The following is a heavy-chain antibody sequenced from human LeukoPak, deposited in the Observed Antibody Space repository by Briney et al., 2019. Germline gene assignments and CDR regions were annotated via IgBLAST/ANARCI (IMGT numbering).Heavy chain of an antibody. J-gene: IGHJ3*02. D-gene: IGHD6-19*01. Sequence: SETLSLTCTVSGGSINIVGYSWTWIRRPAGKGLEWIGRIYSSGSTDQSPSLKSRVTVSMDTSKNQFSLEMRSVTAADTAVYYCARGWSSGGVFDIWGQGTMVTVSS. CDR3: ARGWSSGGVFDI. V-gene: IGHV4-61*02. CDR1: GGSINIVGYS. CDR2: IYSSGST.